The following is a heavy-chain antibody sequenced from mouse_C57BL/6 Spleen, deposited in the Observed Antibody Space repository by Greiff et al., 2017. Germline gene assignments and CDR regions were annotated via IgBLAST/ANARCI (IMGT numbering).Heavy chain of an antibody. D-gene: IGHD2-2*01. Sequence: EVKVVESEGGLVQPGSSMKLSCTASGFTFSDYYMAWVRQVPEKGLEWVANINYDGSSTYYLDSLKSRFIISRDNAKNILYLQMSSLKSEDTATYYCARDGNGYDVGWFAYWGQGTLVTVSA. V-gene: IGHV5-16*01. J-gene: IGHJ3*01. CDR2: INYDGSST. CDR1: GFTFSDYY. CDR3: ARDGNGYDVGWFAY.